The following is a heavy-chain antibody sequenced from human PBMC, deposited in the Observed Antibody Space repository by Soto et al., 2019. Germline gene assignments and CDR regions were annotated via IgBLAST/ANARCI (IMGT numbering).Heavy chain of an antibody. CDR1: GFTFNTYA. V-gene: IGHV3-23*01. CDR3: ADSGTYMRRFDP. J-gene: IGHJ5*02. D-gene: IGHD1-26*01. CDR2: ISASGGST. Sequence: GGSLRLSCAATGFTFNTYAMTWVRQAPGKGPEWVATISASGGSTYYADSVKGRFTISRDISKNTLNLEMNGLRAEDTAIYYCADSGTYMRRFDPWGQGTLVTVSS.